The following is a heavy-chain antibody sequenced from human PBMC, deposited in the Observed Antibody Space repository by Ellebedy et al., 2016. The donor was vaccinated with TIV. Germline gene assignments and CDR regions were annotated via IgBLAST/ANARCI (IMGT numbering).Heavy chain of an antibody. CDR1: GFTFSRNW. CDR2: IKEDGSEK. J-gene: IGHJ5*02. V-gene: IGHV3-7*01. D-gene: IGHD6-19*01. CDR3: ARDVWGGGWA. Sequence: PGGSLRLSCEASGFTFSRNWISWFRLAPGKGLEWVANIKEDGSEKHYVDFVRGRFTISRDNAKNSAYLQMSSLGAEDTAVYYCARDVWGGGWAWGQGTPVTVSS.